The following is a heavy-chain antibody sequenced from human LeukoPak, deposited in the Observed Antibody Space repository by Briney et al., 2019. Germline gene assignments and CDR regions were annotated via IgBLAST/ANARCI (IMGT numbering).Heavy chain of an antibody. J-gene: IGHJ5*02. CDR2: IYYSGST. D-gene: IGHD3-3*01. Sequence: PSETLSLTCTVSGGSISSSSYYWGWIRQPPGKGLEWIGSIYYSGSTYYNPSLKSRVTISVDTSKNQFSLKLSSVTAADTAVYYCASYYDFWIGFWVDPWGQGTLVTVSS. CDR3: ASYYDFWIGFWVDP. V-gene: IGHV4-39*01. CDR1: GGSISSSSYY.